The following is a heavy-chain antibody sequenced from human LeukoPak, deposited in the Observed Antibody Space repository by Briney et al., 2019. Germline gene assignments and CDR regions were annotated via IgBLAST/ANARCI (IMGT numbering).Heavy chain of an antibody. V-gene: IGHV3-49*04. CDR2: IRSKAYGGST. CDR3: IPIGHAVALGY. D-gene: IGHD6-19*01. J-gene: IGHJ4*02. CDR1: GFTFSSYW. Sequence: GGSLRLSCAASGFTFSSYWMSWVRQAPGKGLEWIGFIRSKAYGGSTEYAAAVKGRFTISRDASKSIAYLQMNSLKTEDTAVYYCIPIGHAVALGYWGQGTLVTVSS.